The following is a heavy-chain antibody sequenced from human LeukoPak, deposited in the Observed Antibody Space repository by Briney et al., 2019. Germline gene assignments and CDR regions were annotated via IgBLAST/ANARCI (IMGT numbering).Heavy chain of an antibody. Sequence: GGSLRLSCAASGFTFISYEMNWVRQAPGKGLEWVSYISRSGSIYYTDSVKGRFTISRDNAKNSLYLQMNSLRAEDTAVYYCVRALPSSWYYFDYWGQGTLATVSS. CDR1: GFTFISYE. D-gene: IGHD6-13*01. CDR3: VRALPSSWYYFDY. V-gene: IGHV3-48*03. J-gene: IGHJ4*02. CDR2: ISRSGSI.